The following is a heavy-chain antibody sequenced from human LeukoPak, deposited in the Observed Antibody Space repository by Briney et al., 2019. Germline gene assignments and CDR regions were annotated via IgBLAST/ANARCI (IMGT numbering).Heavy chain of an antibody. D-gene: IGHD4-11*01. V-gene: IGHV1-69*01. CDR3: ATSLGPYSNTKLYYYYGMDV. Sequence: SVKVSCKASGGTFSSYSISWVRQAPGQGLEWMGGIIPIFDTADYAQKFQGRVTITADESTSTAYMELSSLRSEDTAVYYCATSLGPYSNTKLYYYYGMDVWGQGTTVTVSS. J-gene: IGHJ6*02. CDR2: IIPIFDTA. CDR1: GGTFSSYS.